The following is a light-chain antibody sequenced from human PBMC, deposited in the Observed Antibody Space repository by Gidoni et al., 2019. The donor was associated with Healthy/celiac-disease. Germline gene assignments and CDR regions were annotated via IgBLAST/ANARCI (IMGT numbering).Light chain of an antibody. J-gene: IGKJ1*01. Sequence: EIVMTQSPATLSVSPGERATLSCRASQSVSSNLAWYQQKPGQAPRLLIYGASTRATGIPARFSGSGSGTEFTLTISSLQSEDFAVYYCQQYNNWFWTFXHXTKVEIK. CDR2: GAS. V-gene: IGKV3-15*01. CDR1: QSVSSN. CDR3: QQYNNWFWT.